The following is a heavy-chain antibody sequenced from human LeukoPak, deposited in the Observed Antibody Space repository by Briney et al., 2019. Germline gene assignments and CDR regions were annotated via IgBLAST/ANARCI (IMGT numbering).Heavy chain of an antibody. J-gene: IGHJ4*02. D-gene: IGHD3-16*01. CDR3: TTVRVEYLWGTPPIDY. V-gene: IGHV3-15*01. Sequence: PGGSLRLSCAAYALTFTDAWMKSVRQAPGKGLEWVGRIKKKSDGCTTDYAAPVKGRFTISRDHSTNILFLQMDSLKTDARPPYDCTTVRVEYLWGTPPIDYWGQGTVVTVSS. CDR1: ALTFTDAW. CDR2: IKKKSDGCTT.